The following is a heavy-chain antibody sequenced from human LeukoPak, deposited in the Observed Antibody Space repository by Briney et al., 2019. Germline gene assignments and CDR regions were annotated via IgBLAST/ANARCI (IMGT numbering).Heavy chain of an antibody. J-gene: IGHJ4*02. V-gene: IGHV3-30*18. D-gene: IGHD2-2*02. CDR1: GFTYSSYG. Sequence: GGSLRLSCAASGFTYSSYGMHWVRQAPGKGLEWVAVISYDGRNKYYADSVKGRFTISRDKFKNTLYLQMNSLRDEDTAAYYCAKDYCSSTSCYIFDNWGQGTLVTVSS. CDR3: AKDYCSSTSCYIFDN. CDR2: ISYDGRNK.